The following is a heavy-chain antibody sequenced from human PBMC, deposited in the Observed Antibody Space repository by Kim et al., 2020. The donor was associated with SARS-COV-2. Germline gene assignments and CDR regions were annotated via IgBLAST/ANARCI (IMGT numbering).Heavy chain of an antibody. CDR1: GFVFSTYT. V-gene: IGHV3-21*01. CDR2: ISSTSDYI. CDR3: VRDEIAAGVGDY. J-gene: IGHJ4*02. D-gene: IGHD6-13*01. Sequence: GGSLRLSCAASGFVFSTYTMHWVRQTPGKGLEWVSSISSTSDYIYYVDSVKGRFTVSRDNAENSLYLQMHSLRAEDTAVYYCVRDEIAAGVGDYWGQGTLVIVSS.